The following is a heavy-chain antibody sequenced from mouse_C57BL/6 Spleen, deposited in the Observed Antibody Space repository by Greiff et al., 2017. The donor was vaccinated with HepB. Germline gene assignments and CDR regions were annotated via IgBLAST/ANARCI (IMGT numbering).Heavy chain of an antibody. J-gene: IGHJ4*01. CDR1: GFSLTSYG. Sequence: QVQLQQSGPGLVQPSQSLSITCTVSGFSLTSYGVHWVRQSPGKGLEWLGVIWSGGSTDYNAAFISRLSISKDNSKSQVFFKMNSLQADDTAIYYCARMKGPYAMDYWGQGTSVTVSS. CDR3: ARMKGPYAMDY. V-gene: IGHV2-2*01. CDR2: IWSGGST.